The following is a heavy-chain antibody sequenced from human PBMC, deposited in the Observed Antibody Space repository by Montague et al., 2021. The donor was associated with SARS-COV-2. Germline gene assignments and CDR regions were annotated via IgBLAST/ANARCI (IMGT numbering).Heavy chain of an antibody. CDR3: AKPTSIFWFGKFTADAFDI. Sequence: SLRLSCAVSGFTFNNYGMHWVRQAPGKGLEWVAVISYEGSKIFYADSVEGRFTISRDSSKNTVYLQMNSLRAEDTAVYYCAKPTSIFWFGKFTADAFDIWGQGTMVTASP. D-gene: IGHD3-10*01. V-gene: IGHV3-30*18. CDR2: ISYEGSKI. CDR1: GFTFNNYG. J-gene: IGHJ3*02.